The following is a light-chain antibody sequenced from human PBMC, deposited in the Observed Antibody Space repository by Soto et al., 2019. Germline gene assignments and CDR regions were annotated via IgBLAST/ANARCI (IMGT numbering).Light chain of an antibody. V-gene: IGKV3-20*01. CDR1: QSVTKNY. CDR3: QQCSFSPRT. CDR2: DAS. J-gene: IGKJ1*01. Sequence: EIVLTQSPGTLSLSPGERATLSCRTSQSVTKNYLDWFQQKPGQAPRLLIYDASIRADGIPDRFSGSGSETDFTLTISRLEPEDSAVYYCQQCSFSPRTFGQGTKVEIK.